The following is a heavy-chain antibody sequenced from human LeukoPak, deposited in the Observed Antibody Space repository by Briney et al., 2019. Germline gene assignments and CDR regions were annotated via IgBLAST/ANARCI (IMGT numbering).Heavy chain of an antibody. Sequence: GESLKISCKGSGYSFTSYWIGWVRQMPGKGLEWMGIIYPGDSDTRYSPSFQGQVTISADKSISTAYLQWSSLKASDTAMYYCARLGYDSSGYWPFDYWGQGTLVTVSS. J-gene: IGHJ4*02. V-gene: IGHV5-51*01. CDR3: ARLGYDSSGYWPFDY. CDR1: GYSFTSYW. D-gene: IGHD3-22*01. CDR2: IYPGDSDT.